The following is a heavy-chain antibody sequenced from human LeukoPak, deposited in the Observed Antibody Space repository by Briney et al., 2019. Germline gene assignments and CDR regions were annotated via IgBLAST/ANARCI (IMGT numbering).Heavy chain of an antibody. V-gene: IGHV4-39*07. Sequence: PSETLSLTCTVSDDAISTRSFYWGWIRQPPGKGLEWIGSVSYSGTTFYNPSLEGRVTVSVDSSKNWFSLTVSSVTAADTAVYYCARDMGERFTVVEYYYYMDVWGTGTTVTVSS. CDR3: ARDMGERFTVVEYYYYMDV. J-gene: IGHJ6*03. CDR2: VSYSGTT. D-gene: IGHD2-15*01. CDR1: DDAISTRSFY.